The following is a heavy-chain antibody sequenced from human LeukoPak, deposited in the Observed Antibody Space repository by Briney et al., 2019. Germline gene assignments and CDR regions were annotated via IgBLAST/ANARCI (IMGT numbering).Heavy chain of an antibody. D-gene: IGHD5-12*01. J-gene: IGHJ4*02. CDR1: GFTFSSYW. CDR3: AKARLPYYFDY. CDR2: IKQDGSEK. Sequence: GGSLRLSCAASGFTFSSYWMSWVRQAPGKGLEWVANIKQDGSEKYYEDSVKGRFTISRDNDKNYLYLQMNSLRAEDTAVYYCAKARLPYYFDYWGQGTLVTVSS. V-gene: IGHV3-7*03.